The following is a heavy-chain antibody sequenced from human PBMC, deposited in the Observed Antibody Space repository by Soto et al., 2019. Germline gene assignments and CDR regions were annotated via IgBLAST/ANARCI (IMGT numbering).Heavy chain of an antibody. V-gene: IGHV3-48*01. J-gene: IGHJ6*03. CDR1: GFTFSSYS. Sequence: GGSLRLSCAASGFTFSSYSMNWVRQAPGKGLEWVSYISSSSSTIYYADSVKGRFTISRDNAKNSLYLQMNSLRAEDTAVYYCARSPIVVVPGAGYLNYYMDVWGKGTTVTVSS. CDR2: ISSSSSTI. CDR3: ARSPIVVVPGAGYLNYYMDV. D-gene: IGHD2-2*01.